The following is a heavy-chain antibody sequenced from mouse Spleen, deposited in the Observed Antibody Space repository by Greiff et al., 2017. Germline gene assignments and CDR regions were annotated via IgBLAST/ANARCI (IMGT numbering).Heavy chain of an antibody. J-gene: IGHJ2*01. CDR2: INPGSGGT. CDR3: ARWRAYDYDVPFDY. Sequence: VQLQQSGAELVRPGTSVKVSCKASGYAFTNYLIEWVKQRPGQGLEWIGVINPGSGGTNYNEKFKGKATLTADKSSSTAYMQLSSLTSDDSAVYFCARWRAYDYDVPFDYWGQGTTLTVSS. D-gene: IGHD2-4*01. V-gene: IGHV1-54*01. CDR1: GYAFTNYL.